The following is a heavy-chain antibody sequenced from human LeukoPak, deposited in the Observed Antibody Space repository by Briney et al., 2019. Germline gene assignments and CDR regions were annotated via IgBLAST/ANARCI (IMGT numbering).Heavy chain of an antibody. V-gene: IGHV3-9*01. CDR3: AKGFASTVVTRNDAFDI. Sequence: PGRSLRLSCAASGFTFDDYAMHWVRQAPGKGLEWASGISWNSGSIGYADSVKGRFTISRDNAKNSLYLQMNSLRAEDTALYYCAKGFASTVVTRNDAFDIWGQGTMVTVSS. CDR2: ISWNSGSI. J-gene: IGHJ3*02. D-gene: IGHD4-17*01. CDR1: GFTFDDYA.